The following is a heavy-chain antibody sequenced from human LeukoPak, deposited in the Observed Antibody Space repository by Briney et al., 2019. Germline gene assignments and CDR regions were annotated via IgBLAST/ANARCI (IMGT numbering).Heavy chain of an antibody. Sequence: GRSLRPSRAPSGFTVSRDSTSWARQPPGKGLECVSVIIGSGGSTHYAYSVKGRFTISRDNSKSTLYLQIHRLRAEDTAVYYCAKDSLLLRGHIVVVTCSFDIWGQGTMVTVSS. V-gene: IGHV3-23*01. J-gene: IGHJ3*02. CDR3: AKDSLLLRGHIVVVTCSFDI. CDR2: IIGSGGST. CDR1: GFTVSRDS. D-gene: IGHD2-21*02.